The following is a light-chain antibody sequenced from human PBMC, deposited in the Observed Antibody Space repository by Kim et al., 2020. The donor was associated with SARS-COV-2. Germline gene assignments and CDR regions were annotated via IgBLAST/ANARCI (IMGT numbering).Light chain of an antibody. J-gene: IGKJ1*01. CDR3: QQDSTSPPWT. Sequence: PVEMAPPSARARQSVSSGFLACYPQSPGQPPRLLIYGSSTRAAGIPVSFSGSAAGTAFPLTISRLAADDSVVYFCQQDSTSPPWTFGQGTKVYIK. V-gene: IGKV3-20*01. CDR1: QSVSSGF. CDR2: GSS.